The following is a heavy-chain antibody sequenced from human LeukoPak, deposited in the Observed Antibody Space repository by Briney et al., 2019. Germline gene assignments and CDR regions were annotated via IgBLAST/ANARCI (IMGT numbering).Heavy chain of an antibody. J-gene: IGHJ6*02. D-gene: IGHD1-26*01. CDR1: GGSISSYY. Sequence: SSETLSLTCTVSGGSISSYYWSWIRQPPGKGLERIGYIYYSGSTNYNPSLKSRVTISVDTSKNQFSLKLSSVTAADTAVYYCARLGFYYYGMDVWGQGTTVTVSS. CDR3: ARLGFYYYGMDV. V-gene: IGHV4-59*08. CDR2: IYYSGST.